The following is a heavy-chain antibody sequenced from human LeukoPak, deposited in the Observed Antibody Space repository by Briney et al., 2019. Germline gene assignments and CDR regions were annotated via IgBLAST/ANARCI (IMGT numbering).Heavy chain of an antibody. Sequence: GGSLRLSCAASGFTFSSYWMHWVRQAPGKGLVWVSRINSDGSTTSYADPVKGRFTISRDNAKNTLYLQMNSLRAEDTAVYYCAKGCSGYLCRFPIFLYWGQGTLVTVSS. CDR2: INSDGSTT. D-gene: IGHD3-22*01. J-gene: IGHJ4*02. CDR1: GFTFSSYW. CDR3: AKGCSGYLCRFPIFLY. V-gene: IGHV3-74*01.